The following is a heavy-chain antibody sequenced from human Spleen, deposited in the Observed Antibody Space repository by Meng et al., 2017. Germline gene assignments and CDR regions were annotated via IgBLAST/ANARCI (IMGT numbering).Heavy chain of an antibody. J-gene: IGHJ1*01. Sequence: QLQLQESGPGLVKPSETLSLTCTVSGGSISSNGYYWDWVRQPPGKGLEWIGEIPHRGSSAYNPSLKSRVSMSIDKSKNQFSLKLTSVTAADTAVYHCLRGSGGSVWGQGTLVTVSS. V-gene: IGHV4-39*07. CDR2: IPHRGSS. CDR3: LRGSGGSV. D-gene: IGHD3-10*01. CDR1: GGSISSNGYY.